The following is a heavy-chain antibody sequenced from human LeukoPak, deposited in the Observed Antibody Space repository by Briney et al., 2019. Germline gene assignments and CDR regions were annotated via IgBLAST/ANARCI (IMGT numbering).Heavy chain of an antibody. CDR3: AREALYCSSTSCPKGAFDI. CDR2: IYYSGST. V-gene: IGHV4-59*01. J-gene: IGHJ3*02. Sequence: SETLSLTCTVSGGSISSYYWSWIRQPPGKGLEWIGYIYYSGSTNYNPSLKSRVTISVDTSKNQFSLKLSSVTAADTAVYYCAREALYCSSTSCPKGAFDIWGQGTMVTVSS. CDR1: GGSISSYY. D-gene: IGHD2-2*01.